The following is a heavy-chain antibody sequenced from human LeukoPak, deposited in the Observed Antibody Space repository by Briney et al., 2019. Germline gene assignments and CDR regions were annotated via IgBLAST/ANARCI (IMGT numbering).Heavy chain of an antibody. CDR2: IKSKTDGGTT. CDR1: GFTFSNAW. J-gene: IGHJ3*02. Sequence: TGGSLRLSCAASGFTFSNAWMSWVRQAPGKGLEWVGRIKSKTDGGTTDYAAPVKGRFTISRDDSKNTLYLQMNSLRAEDTAVYYCARDHHRRYYDDQARDTFDIWGQGTMVTVSS. D-gene: IGHD3-22*01. CDR3: ARDHHRRYYDDQARDTFDI. V-gene: IGHV3-15*01.